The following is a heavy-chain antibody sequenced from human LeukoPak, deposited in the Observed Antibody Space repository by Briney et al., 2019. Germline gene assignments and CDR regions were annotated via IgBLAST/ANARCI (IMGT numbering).Heavy chain of an antibody. V-gene: IGHV4-39*01. CDR1: GGSISSSSYY. CDR2: IYYSGST. D-gene: IGHD6-19*01. CDR3: ARRLPTAVAPFDY. Sequence: SETLSLTCTVSGGSISSSSYYWGWIRQPPGKGLEWIGSIYYSGSTYYNPSLKSRVTISVDTSKNQFSLKLSSVTAADTAVYYCARRLPTAVAPFDYWGQGTLVTVSS. J-gene: IGHJ4*02.